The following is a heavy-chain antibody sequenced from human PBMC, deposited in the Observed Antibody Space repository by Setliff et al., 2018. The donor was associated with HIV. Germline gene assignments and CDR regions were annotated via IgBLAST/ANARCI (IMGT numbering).Heavy chain of an antibody. CDR3: ARPTNIDTLYYGSQSFYMYYYGMDV. CDR2: MNSKTRGGAP. V-gene: IGHV3-15*01. Sequence: GGSLRLSCTVSGFTFDNAWMAWVRQAPGEGLEWVGHMNSKTRGGAPDYAAPVKGRFTISRDDSKNTLYLQMDSLSTEDKAVYYCARPTNIDTLYYGSQSFYMYYYGMDVWGQGTTVTVSS. J-gene: IGHJ6*02. CDR1: GFTFDNAW. D-gene: IGHD3-10*01.